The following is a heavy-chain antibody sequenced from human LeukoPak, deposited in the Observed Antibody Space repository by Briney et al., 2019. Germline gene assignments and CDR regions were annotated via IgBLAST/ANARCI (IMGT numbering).Heavy chain of an antibody. V-gene: IGHV3-30*02. CDR1: GFTFNNYG. Sequence: GGSLRLSCTGSGFTFNNYGIHWVRQAPGKGLEWMTIIGHDGSLKQHADSVTGRFTISRDNSKNTLYLQMNSLRAEDTAVYYCARVSNSQLRYFDWFDYWGQGTLVTVSS. J-gene: IGHJ4*02. CDR2: IGHDGSLK. D-gene: IGHD3-9*01. CDR3: ARVSNSQLRYFDWFDY.